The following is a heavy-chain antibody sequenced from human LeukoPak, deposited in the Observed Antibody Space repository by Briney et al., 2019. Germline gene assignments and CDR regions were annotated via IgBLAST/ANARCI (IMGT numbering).Heavy chain of an antibody. D-gene: IGHD5-18*01. Sequence: GGSLRLSCAASGFSIRTDVMNWVRQAPGQGPEWVSSISSNGRDIFYADSVKGRFTISRDTTKNSLYLQMNSLRADDTALYYCAREDTPMSTNLMVFWGQGALVTVSS. CDR3: AREDTPMSTNLMVF. CDR2: ISSNGRDI. V-gene: IGHV3-21*04. J-gene: IGHJ4*02. CDR1: GFSIRTDV.